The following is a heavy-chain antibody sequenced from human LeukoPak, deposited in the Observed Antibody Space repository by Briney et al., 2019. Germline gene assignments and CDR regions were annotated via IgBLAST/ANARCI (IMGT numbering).Heavy chain of an antibody. CDR3: ARIFDV. Sequence: SETLSLTCTLSGASFRSGGQYWGWIRQTPGKGLEWIGDIFYNGKTNYNLSLKSRVTISLDTSRSQFSLRLSSVTACDTGVYYCARIFDVWGRGTLVTVSS. CDR1: GASFRSGGQY. CDR2: IFYNGKT. V-gene: IGHV4-61*08. J-gene: IGHJ4*02.